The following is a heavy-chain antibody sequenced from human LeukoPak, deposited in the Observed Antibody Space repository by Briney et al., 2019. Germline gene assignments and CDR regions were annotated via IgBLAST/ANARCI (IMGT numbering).Heavy chain of an antibody. CDR1: GGSISPYY. D-gene: IGHD5-24*01. Sequence: SETLSLTCTVSGGSISPYYWSWIRQPPGKGLEWIGYISYSGSTNYNPSLKGRVAISVDTSKNQFSLKLNSVTAANTAVYYCTRDRRDGYNYVDYWGQGTLVTVSS. V-gene: IGHV4-59*01. J-gene: IGHJ4*02. CDR3: TRDRRDGYNYVDY. CDR2: ISYSGST.